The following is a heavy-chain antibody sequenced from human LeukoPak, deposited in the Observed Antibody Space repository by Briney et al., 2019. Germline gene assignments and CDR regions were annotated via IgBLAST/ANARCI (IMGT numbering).Heavy chain of an antibody. J-gene: IGHJ3*02. CDR3: ATYRRWEDGAFDI. CDR1: GYTLTELS. CDR2: FDPEDGET. V-gene: IGHV1-24*01. Sequence: ASVKVSCKVSGYTLTELSMHWVRQAPGKGLEWMGGFDPEDGETIYAQEFQGRVTMAEDTSTDTAYMELSSLRSEDTAVYYCATYRRWEDGAFDIWGQGTMVTVSS. D-gene: IGHD1-26*01.